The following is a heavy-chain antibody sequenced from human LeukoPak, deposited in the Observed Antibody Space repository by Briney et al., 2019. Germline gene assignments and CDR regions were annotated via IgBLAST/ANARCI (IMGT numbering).Heavy chain of an antibody. CDR2: ITWDGGST. D-gene: IGHD1-26*01. CDR3: AKDGRNYFDY. J-gene: IGHJ4*02. V-gene: IGHV3-43D*04. Sequence: GGSLRLSCAASGFTLDDYSMHWVRQPPGKGLEWVSLITWDGGSTYYADSVKGRFTISRDNNKNSLYLQMNSLRPEDTALYYCAKDGRNYFDYWGQGTLVTVSS. CDR1: GFTLDDYS.